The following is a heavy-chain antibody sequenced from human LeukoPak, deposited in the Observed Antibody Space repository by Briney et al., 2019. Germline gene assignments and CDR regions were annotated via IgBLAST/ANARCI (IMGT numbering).Heavy chain of an antibody. CDR2: ISYDGSNK. Sequence: PGGSLRLSCAASGFTFSSYAMHWVRQAPGKELEWVAVISYDGSNKYYADSVKGRFTISRDNSKNTLYLQMNSLRAEDTAVYYCAKVSRVVTACFDYWGQGTLVTVSS. D-gene: IGHD2-21*02. CDR3: AKVSRVVTACFDY. CDR1: GFTFSSYA. J-gene: IGHJ4*02. V-gene: IGHV3-30-3*01.